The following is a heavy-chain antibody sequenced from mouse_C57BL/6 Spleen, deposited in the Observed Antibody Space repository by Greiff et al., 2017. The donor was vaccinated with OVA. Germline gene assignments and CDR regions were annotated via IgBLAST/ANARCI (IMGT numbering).Heavy chain of an antibody. V-gene: IGHV2-2*01. CDR2: IWSGGST. CDR1: GFSLTSYG. CDR3: ARGTIFDV. Sequence: QVHVKQSGPGLVQPSQSLSITCTVSGFSLTSYGVHWVRQSPGKGLEWLGVIWSGGSTDYNAAFISRLSISKDNSKSQVFFKMNSLQADDTAIYYCARGTIFDVWGTGTTVTVSS. J-gene: IGHJ1*03. D-gene: IGHD1-1*02.